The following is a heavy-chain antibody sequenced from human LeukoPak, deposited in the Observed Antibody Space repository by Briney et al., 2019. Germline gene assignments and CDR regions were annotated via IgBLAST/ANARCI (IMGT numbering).Heavy chain of an antibody. Sequence: GESLKIYCKGSGYSFTSYWIGWVRQMPGKGLEWMGIIYPGDSDTRYSPSFQGQVTISADKSISTAYLQWSSLKASDTAMYYCARPDFDFWSGYSSAFDIWAQGTMVTVSS. CDR3: ARPDFDFWSGYSSAFDI. D-gene: IGHD3-3*01. CDR1: GYSFTSYW. V-gene: IGHV5-51*01. J-gene: IGHJ3*02. CDR2: IYPGDSDT.